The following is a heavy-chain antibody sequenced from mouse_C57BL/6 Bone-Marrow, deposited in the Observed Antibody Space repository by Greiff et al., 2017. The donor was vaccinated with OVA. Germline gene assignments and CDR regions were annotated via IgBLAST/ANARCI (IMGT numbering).Heavy chain of an antibody. Sequence: EVKLMESEGGLVQPGSSMKLSCTASGFTFSDYYMAWVRQVPEKGLEWVANINYDGSSTYYLDSLKSRFIISRDNAKNILYLQMSSLKSEDTATYYCAREDYYSNYAWFAYWGQGTLVTVSA. J-gene: IGHJ3*01. CDR3: AREDYYSNYAWFAY. V-gene: IGHV5-16*01. CDR2: INYDGSST. CDR1: GFTFSDYY. D-gene: IGHD2-5*01.